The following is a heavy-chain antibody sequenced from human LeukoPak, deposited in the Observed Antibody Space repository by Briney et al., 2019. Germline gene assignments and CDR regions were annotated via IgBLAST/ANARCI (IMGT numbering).Heavy chain of an antibody. V-gene: IGHV3-72*01. J-gene: IGHJ3*02. Sequence: GGSLRLSCAASGFTFSDYIMDWVRQAPGKGLEWVGRIRRGANSYTTEYAASVKGRFTISRDDSKNSLYLHMNSLKTEDTAVYHCSRDGGEGGNSASDIWGQGTMVTVSS. CDR1: GFTFSDYI. CDR3: SRDGGEGGNSASDI. CDR2: IRRGANSYTT. D-gene: IGHD3-16*01.